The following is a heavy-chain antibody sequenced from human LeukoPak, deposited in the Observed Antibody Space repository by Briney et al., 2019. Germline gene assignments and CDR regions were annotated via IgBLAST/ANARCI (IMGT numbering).Heavy chain of an antibody. J-gene: IGHJ4*02. D-gene: IGHD1-26*01. CDR1: RFTFSTYG. CDR2: IDSTSTYI. Sequence: GGSLRLSCAASRFTFSTYGMNWVRQAPGKGLEWVSSIDSTSTYIYYADSVKGRFTISRDNAKNSLYLQMDSLRAEDTAVYYCARDSLVGSTTPVFDYWGQGTLVTVSS. CDR3: ARDSLVGSTTPVFDY. V-gene: IGHV3-21*04.